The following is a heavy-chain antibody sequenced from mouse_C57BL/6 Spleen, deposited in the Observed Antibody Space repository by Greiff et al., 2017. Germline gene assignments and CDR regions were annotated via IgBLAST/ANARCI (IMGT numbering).Heavy chain of an antibody. CDR1: GYSFTDYN. J-gene: IGHJ1*03. V-gene: IGHV1-39*01. CDR3: ARRSDGSSDDWYFDV. CDR2: INPNYGTT. Sequence: VQLQQSGPELVRPGASVKISCKASGYSFTDYNMNWVKQSNGKSLEWIGVINPNYGTTSYNPKFKGKATLTADQSSSTAYMQLNSLISEDSAVYYCARRSDGSSDDWYFDVWGTGTTLTVSS. D-gene: IGHD1-1*01.